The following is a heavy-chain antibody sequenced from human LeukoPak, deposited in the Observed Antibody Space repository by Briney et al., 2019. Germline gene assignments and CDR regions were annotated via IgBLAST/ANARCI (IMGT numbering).Heavy chain of an antibody. CDR2: IYPGDSDI. CDR3: ARGKAYCGGDCYSTFDY. CDR1: GYAFNTYW. D-gene: IGHD2-21*02. Sequence: GESLKISCKGSGYAFNTYWIAWVRQMPGKGLEWMGNIYPGDSDIRYSPTFQGQVTISADSSLSTTYLQWSSLKASDTAMYYCARGKAYCGGDCYSTFDYWGQGTLVTVSS. V-gene: IGHV5-51*01. J-gene: IGHJ4*02.